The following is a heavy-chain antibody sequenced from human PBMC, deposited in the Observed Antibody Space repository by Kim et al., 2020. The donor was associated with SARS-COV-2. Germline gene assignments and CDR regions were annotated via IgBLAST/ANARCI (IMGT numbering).Heavy chain of an antibody. Sequence: SVKVSCKASGGTFSSYAISWVRQAPGQGLEWMGGIIPIFGTANYAQKFQGRVTITADESTSTAYMELSSLRSEDTAVYYCARVSASTSFHAHYYYGMDVWGQGTTVTVS. J-gene: IGHJ6*02. CDR1: GGTFSSYA. CDR3: ARVSASTSFHAHYYYGMDV. V-gene: IGHV1-69*13. D-gene: IGHD2-2*01. CDR2: IIPIFGTA.